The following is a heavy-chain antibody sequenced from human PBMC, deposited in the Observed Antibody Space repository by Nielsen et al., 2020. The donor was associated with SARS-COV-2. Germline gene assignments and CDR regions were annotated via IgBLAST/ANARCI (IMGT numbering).Heavy chain of an antibody. CDR2: ISAYNGNT. D-gene: IGHD1-20*01. Sequence: ASVKVSCKASGYTFTSYGISWVRQAPGQGLEWMGWISAYNGNTNYAQKLQGRVTMTTDTSTSTAYMELSSLRSEDTAIYYCATDLTGTTDYWGQGTLVTVSS. CDR3: ATDLTGTTDY. V-gene: IGHV1-18*01. J-gene: IGHJ4*02. CDR1: GYTFTSYG.